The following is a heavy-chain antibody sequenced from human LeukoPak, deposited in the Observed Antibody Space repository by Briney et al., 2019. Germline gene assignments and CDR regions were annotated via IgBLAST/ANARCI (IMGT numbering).Heavy chain of an antibody. Sequence: ESLKISCKGSGYSFTSYWIGRVRQMPGKDLAWMGLIYPGDSDTRYSPSFQGQVTILTDKSISPAFLQWSSLKAPDTAMYYCARQGAVGDAFDIWGQGTMVTVSS. CDR3: ARQGAVGDAFDI. CDR2: IYPGDSDT. J-gene: IGHJ3*02. CDR1: GYSFTSYW. D-gene: IGHD6-19*01. V-gene: IGHV5-51*01.